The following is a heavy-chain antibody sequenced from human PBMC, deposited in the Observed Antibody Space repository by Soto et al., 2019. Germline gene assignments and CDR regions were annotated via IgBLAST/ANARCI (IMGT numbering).Heavy chain of an antibody. Sequence: SLRLSCAASGFTFDDYAMHWVRPAPGKGLEWVAGISWNRGSVGYADSVKGRFTIARDKAKNSLYLKMNSLRAEDRALYYCAKDRLPRGFSSSCLLAMQYYYYGMDVWGQGTTVTVS. CDR1: GFTFDDYA. CDR3: AKDRLPRGFSSSCLLAMQYYYYGMDV. D-gene: IGHD6-13*01. V-gene: IGHV3-9*01. CDR2: ISWNRGSV. J-gene: IGHJ6*02.